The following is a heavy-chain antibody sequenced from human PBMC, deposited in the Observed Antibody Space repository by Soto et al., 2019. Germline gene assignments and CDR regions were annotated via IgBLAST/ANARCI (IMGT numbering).Heavy chain of an antibody. V-gene: IGHV3-23*01. Sequence: GGSLRLSCAASGFTFSTYAMRWVRQAPGKGLEWVSAISASGESIYSADSVKGRFTISRDNSMNALYLQMSSLRIEDTAVYYCAHPRGYGVFDAYDIWGQGTMVTVSS. CDR1: GFTFSTYA. D-gene: IGHD4-17*01. CDR2: ISASGESI. CDR3: AHPRGYGVFDAYDI. J-gene: IGHJ3*02.